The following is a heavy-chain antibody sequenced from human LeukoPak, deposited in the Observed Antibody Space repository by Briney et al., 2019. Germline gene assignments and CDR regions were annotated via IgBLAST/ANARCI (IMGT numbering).Heavy chain of an antibody. CDR1: GFTFSSYS. CDR2: ITSTSSRI. J-gene: IGHJ1*01. Sequence: GGSLRLSCAASGFTFSSYSMNWVRQVPGKGLEWISYITSTSSRIHYADSVRGRFTISRDNAKNSLYLQMDSLRVEDTAVYYCTRDPHSLDFWGQGTRVTVSS. V-gene: IGHV3-48*01. CDR3: TRDPHSLDF. D-gene: IGHD3-9*01.